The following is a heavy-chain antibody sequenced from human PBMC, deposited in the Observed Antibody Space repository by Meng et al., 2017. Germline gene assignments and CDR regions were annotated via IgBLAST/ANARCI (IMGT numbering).Heavy chain of an antibody. Sequence: QVQLVESGGGVVQPGRSLRLSCAASGSTFSSNGMHWVRQSPGKGLEWVAVIWYDGSNKYYADSVKGRFTISRDNSKNTLYLQMNSLRAEDTAVYYCARVVYSSGWSFDYWGQGTLVTVSS. CDR1: GSTFSSNG. D-gene: IGHD6-19*01. V-gene: IGHV3-33*01. J-gene: IGHJ4*02. CDR3: ARVVYSSGWSFDY. CDR2: IWYDGSNK.